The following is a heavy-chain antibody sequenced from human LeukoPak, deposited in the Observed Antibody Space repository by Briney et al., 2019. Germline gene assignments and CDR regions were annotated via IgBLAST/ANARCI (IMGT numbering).Heavy chain of an antibody. V-gene: IGHV3-23*01. CDR2: ISGSGGST. J-gene: IGHJ4*02. CDR1: GFTFTSYA. Sequence: GGSLRLSCAASGFTFTSYAMSWVRQGPGKGVEWVSAISGSGGSTYYADSVKGRFTISRDNSKNTLYLQMTSLRAEDTAVYYCAKDLAFGVAHWGQGTLVTVSS. CDR3: AKDLAFGVAH. D-gene: IGHD2-15*01.